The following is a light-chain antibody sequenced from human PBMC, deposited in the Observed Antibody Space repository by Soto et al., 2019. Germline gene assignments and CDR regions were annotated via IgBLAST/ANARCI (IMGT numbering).Light chain of an antibody. CDR3: QAWDSSTGNVV. J-gene: IGLJ2*01. V-gene: IGLV3-1*01. Sequence: YELTQPPSVSVSPGQTASITCSGDKLGDKYACWYQQKPGQSPVLVIYQDSKRPSGIPERFSGSNSGNTATLTISGTQAMDEADYYCQAWDSSTGNVVFGGGTKVTVL. CDR1: KLGDKY. CDR2: QDS.